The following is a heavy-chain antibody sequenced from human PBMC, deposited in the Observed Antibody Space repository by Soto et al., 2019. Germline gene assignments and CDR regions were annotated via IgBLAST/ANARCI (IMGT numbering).Heavy chain of an antibody. CDR2: ISYDGSNK. D-gene: IGHD6-19*01. CDR1: GFTFSSYA. Sequence: GGSLRLSCAASGFTFSSYAMHWVRQAPGKGLEWVAVISYDGSNKYYADSVKGRFTISRDNSKNTLYLQMNSLRAEDTAVYYCAREGGSGWYKGGYYYYGMDVWGQGTTVTVSS. CDR3: AREGGSGWYKGGYYYYGMDV. J-gene: IGHJ6*02. V-gene: IGHV3-30-3*01.